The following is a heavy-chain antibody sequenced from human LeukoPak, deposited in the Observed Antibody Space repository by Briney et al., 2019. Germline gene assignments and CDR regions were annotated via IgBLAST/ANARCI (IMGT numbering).Heavy chain of an antibody. CDR3: AKSEQWDSYGAEESTI. V-gene: IGHV3-23*01. D-gene: IGHD5-18*01. J-gene: IGHJ4*02. CDR1: GFTFSSYA. CDR2: ISGSGGST. Sequence: PGGSLRLSCAASGFTFSSYAMSWVRQAPGKGLEWVSAISGSGGSTYYADSVKGRFTISRDNSKNTLYLQMNSLRAEDTAVYYCAKSEQWDSYGAEESTIWGQGTLVTVSS.